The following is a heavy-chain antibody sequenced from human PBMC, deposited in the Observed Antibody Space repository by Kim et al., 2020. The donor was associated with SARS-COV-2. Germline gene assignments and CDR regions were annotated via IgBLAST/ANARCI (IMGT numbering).Heavy chain of an antibody. D-gene: IGHD3-9*01. CDR2: ISYDGSNK. J-gene: IGHJ4*02. CDR3: ARGADFDWLLRPFDY. Sequence: VGSLRLSCAASGFTFSSYAMHWVRQAPGKGLEWVAVISYDGSNKYYADSVKGRFTISRDNSKNTLYLQMNSLRAEDTAVYYCARGADFDWLLRPFDYWGQGTLVTVSS. CDR1: GFTFSSYA. V-gene: IGHV3-30*04.